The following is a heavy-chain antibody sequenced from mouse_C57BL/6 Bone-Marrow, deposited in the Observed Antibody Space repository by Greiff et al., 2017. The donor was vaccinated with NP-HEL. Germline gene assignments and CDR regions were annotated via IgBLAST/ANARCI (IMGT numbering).Heavy chain of an antibody. CDR1: GYTFTSYW. V-gene: IGHV1-64*01. CDR3: TRKGP. J-gene: IGHJ2*02. CDR2: ITPNSGST. Sequence: VQLQQPGAELVKPGASVKLSCKASGYTFTSYWMHWVKQRPGQGLEWIGIITPNSGSTNYNEKFKDKATLTVDKSSSTAYMQLSSLTYAASAVYDSTRKGPWGQGTSLTVSS.